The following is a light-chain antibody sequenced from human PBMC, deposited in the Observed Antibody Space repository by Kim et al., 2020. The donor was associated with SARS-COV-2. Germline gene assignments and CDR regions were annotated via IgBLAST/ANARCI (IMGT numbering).Light chain of an antibody. J-gene: IGKJ1*01. CDR2: RAS. CDR1: QSVLSW. Sequence: DIQMTQSPSTLSASVGDRVTITCRASQSVLSWLAWYQQKPGQAPKLLIYRASTPESGVTSRFTGSGSATEFTLTISSLQPDDFATYFCQQYKSDPWTCGQGTKVDIK. CDR3: QQYKSDPWT. V-gene: IGKV1-5*03.